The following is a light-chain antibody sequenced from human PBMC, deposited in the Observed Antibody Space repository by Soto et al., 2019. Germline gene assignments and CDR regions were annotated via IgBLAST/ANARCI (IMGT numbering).Light chain of an antibody. CDR3: QQYNTYSPERT. J-gene: IGKJ1*01. CDR2: DAS. CDR1: QSIGRW. Sequence: DIQMTQSPSTLSAFVGDRVTITCRASQSIGRWLAWYQQKPGKAPKLLIYDASSLESGVPSRFSGSGSGTEFTLAINSLQPDDVATFYCQQYNTYSPERTFGQGTKVEVK. V-gene: IGKV1-5*01.